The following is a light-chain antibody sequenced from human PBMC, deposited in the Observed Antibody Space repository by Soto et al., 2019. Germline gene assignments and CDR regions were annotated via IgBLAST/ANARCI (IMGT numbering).Light chain of an antibody. Sequence: DIQMTQSPSSLSASVGDRVTITCRASQSISSYLNWYQQKPGKAPNLLIYAASSLQSGVPSRFSGSGSGTDFTLTISSLQPADFATYYCQQSYSTPRSFGQGTKVGI. J-gene: IGKJ1*01. CDR3: QQSYSTPRS. CDR2: AAS. V-gene: IGKV1-39*01. CDR1: QSISSY.